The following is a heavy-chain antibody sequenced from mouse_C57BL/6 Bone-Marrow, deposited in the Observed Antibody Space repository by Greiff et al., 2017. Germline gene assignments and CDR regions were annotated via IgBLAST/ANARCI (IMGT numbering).Heavy chain of an antibody. Sequence: QVQLQQSGAELARPGASVKLSCKASGYTFTSYGISWVKQRTGQGLEWIGEIYPRSGNTYYNEKFKGKATLTADKSSSTAYMELRSLTSEDSAVYFCAREGNYDNPWVAYWGQGTLVTVSA. CDR2: IYPRSGNT. CDR1: GYTFTSYG. J-gene: IGHJ3*01. D-gene: IGHD2-1*01. V-gene: IGHV1-81*01. CDR3: AREGNYDNPWVAY.